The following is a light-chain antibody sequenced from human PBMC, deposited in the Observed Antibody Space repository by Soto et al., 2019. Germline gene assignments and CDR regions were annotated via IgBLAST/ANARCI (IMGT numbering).Light chain of an antibody. J-gene: IGKJ3*01. CDR2: DAS. V-gene: IGKV1-5*01. CDR3: QQFNNWPVT. Sequence: DIQMTQSPSTLSASGVDRVSVTFRASQSISSWLAWYQQKPGKAPKLLIYDASSLESGVPSRSSGSGSGTEFTLTISSLQPEDFATYYCQQFNNWPVTFGPGTKVDIK. CDR1: QSISSW.